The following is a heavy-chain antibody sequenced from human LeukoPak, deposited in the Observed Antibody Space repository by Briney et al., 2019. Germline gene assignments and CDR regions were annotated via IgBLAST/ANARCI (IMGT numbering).Heavy chain of an antibody. V-gene: IGHV3-74*03. CDR3: ARGYSRSWFDP. CDR1: GFTFNNYW. Sequence: GGSLRLSCAASGFTFNNYWMHWVRQAPGKGLVWVSRINTDGSITTYADSVEGRFSGSRDNDKNTLYLQMNSLRVEDTGVYYCARGYSRSWFDPWGQGTLVTVSS. CDR2: INTDGSIT. D-gene: IGHD1-14*01. J-gene: IGHJ5*02.